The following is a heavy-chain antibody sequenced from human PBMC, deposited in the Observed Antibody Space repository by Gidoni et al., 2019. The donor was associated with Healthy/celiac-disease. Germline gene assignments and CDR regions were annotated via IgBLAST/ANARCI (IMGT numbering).Heavy chain of an antibody. CDR2: ISGSGGST. Sequence: EVQLLESGGGLVQPGGSLRLSCAASGFTFSSYAMSWVRQAPGKGLEWVSAISGSGGSTYYADSVKGRFTISRDNSKNTLYLQMNSLRAEDTAVYYCAKNQVTMIVVVIEAFDIWGQGTMVTVSS. V-gene: IGHV3-23*01. CDR1: GFTFSSYA. D-gene: IGHD3-22*01. J-gene: IGHJ3*02. CDR3: AKNQVTMIVVVIEAFDI.